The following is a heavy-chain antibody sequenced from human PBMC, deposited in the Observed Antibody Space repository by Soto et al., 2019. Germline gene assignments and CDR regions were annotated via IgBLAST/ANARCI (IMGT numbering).Heavy chain of an antibody. J-gene: IGHJ6*03. CDR2: ISAYNGDT. CDR1: GYTFTSHG. V-gene: IGHV1-18*01. D-gene: IGHD3-10*01. Sequence: QVQLVQSGAEVKKPGASVKVSCKASGYTFTSHGISWVRQAPGQGLEWMGWISAYNGDTNYVQKLQGRVTVTTDTSTSTAYTELRSLRSEDTAVYYCARMVRGSNIDYYHYMDVWGKGTTVTVSS. CDR3: ARMVRGSNIDYYHYMDV.